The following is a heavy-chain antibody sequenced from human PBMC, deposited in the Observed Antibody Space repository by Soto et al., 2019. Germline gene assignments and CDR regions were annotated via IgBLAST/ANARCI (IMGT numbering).Heavy chain of an antibody. CDR1: GGTFNTYA. CDR3: AREVQVHTPAFVY. Sequence: QVQLVQSGAEMKKPGSSVKVSCQSSGGTFNTYAMNWVRQAPGQGPEWMGDISPMFGAANYAPKFQGRVTTPADESTGTSYMQLRSLTSEDTAIYFCAREVQVHTPAFVYWGQGHLVTVSS. V-gene: IGHV1-69*19. D-gene: IGHD3-10*01. CDR2: ISPMFGAA. J-gene: IGHJ4*02.